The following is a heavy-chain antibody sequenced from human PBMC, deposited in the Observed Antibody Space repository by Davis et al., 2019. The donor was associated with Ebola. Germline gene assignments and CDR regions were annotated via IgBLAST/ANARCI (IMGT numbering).Heavy chain of an antibody. V-gene: IGHV3-30*02. D-gene: IGHD3-3*01. CDR3: AKCYYDFWSGYLPLYYGMDV. Sequence: PGGSLRLSCAASGLTFSSYGMHWVRQAPGKGLEWVAVIWYDGSNKYYADSVKGRFTISRDNSKNTLYLQMNSLRAEDTAVYYCAKCYYDFWSGYLPLYYGMDVWGQGTTVTVSS. J-gene: IGHJ6*02. CDR2: IWYDGSNK. CDR1: GLTFSSYG.